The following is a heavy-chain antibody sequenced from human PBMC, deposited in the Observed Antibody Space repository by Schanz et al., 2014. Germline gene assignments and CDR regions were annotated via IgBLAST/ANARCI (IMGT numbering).Heavy chain of an antibody. J-gene: IGHJ6*02. CDR3: ASPRFQYYGMDL. D-gene: IGHD2-21*01. V-gene: IGHV1-2*06. CDR1: GYTFTGYH. Sequence: QVQLVQSGAEVKKPGASVKVSCKASGYTFTGYHMHWVRQAPGQGLEWMGRINPNSGAANYAQKFQGRVTLTRDTSRSTAYMELSRLRSDDTAVYYCASPRFQYYGMDLWGQGTTVTVSS. CDR2: INPNSGAA.